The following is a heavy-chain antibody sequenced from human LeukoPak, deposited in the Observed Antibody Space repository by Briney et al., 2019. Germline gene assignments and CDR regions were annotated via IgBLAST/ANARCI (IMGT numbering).Heavy chain of an antibody. J-gene: IGHJ4*02. D-gene: IGHD3-22*01. CDR3: ARDGYYDSSGLDY. CDR1: GGSITNYY. CDR2: IYYSGST. V-gene: IGHV4-59*12. Sequence: SETLSLTCTVSGGSITNYYWSWIRRPPGKGLEWIGSIYYSGSTYYNPSLKSRVTISVDTSKNQFSLKLSSVTAADTAVYYCARDGYYDSSGLDYWGQGTLVTVSS.